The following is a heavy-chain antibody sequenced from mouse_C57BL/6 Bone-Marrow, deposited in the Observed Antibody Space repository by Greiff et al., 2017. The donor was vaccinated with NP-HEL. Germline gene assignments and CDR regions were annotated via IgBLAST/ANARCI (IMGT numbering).Heavy chain of an antibody. CDR3: ERGRYYGGSSLCAY. D-gene: IGHD1-1*01. Sequence: QVQLQQPGAELVMPGASVKLSCKASGYTFTSYWMHWVKQRPGQGLEWIGEIDPSDSYTNYNQKFKGKSTLTVDKSSSTAYMQLSSLPSEDSAVLSGERGRYYGGSSLCAYWGQGTRVTVTA. J-gene: IGHJ3*01. CDR2: IDPSDSYT. V-gene: IGHV1-69*01. CDR1: GYTFTSYW.